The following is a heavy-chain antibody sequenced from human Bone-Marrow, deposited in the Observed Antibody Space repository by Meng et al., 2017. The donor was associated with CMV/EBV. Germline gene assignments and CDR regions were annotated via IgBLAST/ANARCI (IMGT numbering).Heavy chain of an antibody. V-gene: IGHV3-11*01. CDR3: ARESGDYDFWSGYYTGGYYYGMDV. CDR2: ITSRGTTM. CDR1: GFVFSDYY. Sequence: GGSLRLSCTASGFVFSDYYMSWIRQAPGKGLEWIGRITSRGTTMYYADSVKGRFNITRDNMENSLYLQMNGLRGEDTAVYYCARESGDYDFWSGYYTGGYYYGMDVWGQGTTVTVSS. D-gene: IGHD3-3*01. J-gene: IGHJ6*02.